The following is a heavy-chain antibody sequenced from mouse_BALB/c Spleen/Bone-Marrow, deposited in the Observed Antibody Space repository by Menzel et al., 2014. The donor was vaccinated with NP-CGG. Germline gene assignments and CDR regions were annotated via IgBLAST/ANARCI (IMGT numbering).Heavy chain of an antibody. D-gene: IGHD2-1*01. CDR2: IFPGIGTT. CDR3: ARGGNYGY. V-gene: IGHV1S132*01. J-gene: IGHJ2*01. CDR1: GHTFTNYW. Sequence: QVQLQQSGAELVKPEASVKLSCKTSGHTFTNYWIQWVKQRPGQGLGWIGEIFPGIGTTYYNEKFKGKATLTIDTSSSTAYMQLSSLTSEDSAVYFCARGGNYGYWGQGTTLTVSS.